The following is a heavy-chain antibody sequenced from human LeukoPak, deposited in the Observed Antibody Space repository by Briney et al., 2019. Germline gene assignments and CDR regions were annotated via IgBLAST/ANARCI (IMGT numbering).Heavy chain of an antibody. Sequence: GGSLRLSCAASGFTFSSYGMHWVRQAPGKGLEWVAVISYDGSNKYYADSVKGRFTISRDNSKNTLYLQMNSLRAEDTAVYYCAKDLTGDSSGWYGGDYWGQGTLVTVSS. V-gene: IGHV3-30*18. J-gene: IGHJ4*02. D-gene: IGHD6-19*01. CDR1: GFTFSSYG. CDR2: ISYDGSNK. CDR3: AKDLTGDSSGWYGGDY.